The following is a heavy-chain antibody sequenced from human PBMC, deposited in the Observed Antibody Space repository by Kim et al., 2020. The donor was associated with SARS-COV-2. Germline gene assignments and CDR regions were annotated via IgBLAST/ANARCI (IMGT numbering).Heavy chain of an antibody. J-gene: IGHJ4*02. V-gene: IGHV3-48*02. CDR1: GFTFSSYS. CDR2: ISSSSSTI. D-gene: IGHD6-13*01. CDR3: ASSGRAAAGTSFDY. Sequence: GGSLRLSCAASGFTFSSYSMNWVRQAPGKGLEWVSYISSSSSTIYYADSVKGRFTISRDNAKNSLYLQMNSLRDEDTAVYYCASSGRAAAGTSFDYWGQGTLVTVSS.